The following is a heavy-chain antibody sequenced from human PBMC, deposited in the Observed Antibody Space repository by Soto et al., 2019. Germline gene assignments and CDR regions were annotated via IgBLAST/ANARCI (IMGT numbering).Heavy chain of an antibody. CDR1: GFTFTNYW. J-gene: IGHJ4*02. Sequence: EAQLVESGGGLVKPGGSLRLSCVTSGFTFTNYWVTWVRQAPGKGLEWVANIKEAGGDKYYGDSVKGRFTVSRDNDRKSVYLQLNSLRAEATAVYSCASGVALDYWGQGTLVTVSS. V-gene: IGHV3-7*01. CDR3: ASGVALDY. CDR2: IKEAGGDK. D-gene: IGHD2-15*01.